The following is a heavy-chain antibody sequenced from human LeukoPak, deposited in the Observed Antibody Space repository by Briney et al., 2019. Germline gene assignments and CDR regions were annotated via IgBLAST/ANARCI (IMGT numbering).Heavy chain of an antibody. J-gene: IGHJ4*02. CDR3: ARGKRPFYGWGSYVDY. V-gene: IGHV4-61*02. Sequence: SETLSLTCTVSGGSISSGRYYWSWIRQPAGKGLEWIVRIYTSGSTTYNPSLKSRVTISVDTSKNQFSLKLSSVTAADTAVYYCARGKRPFYGWGSYVDYWGQGTLVTVSS. CDR2: IYTSGST. D-gene: IGHD3-10*01. CDR1: GGSISSGRYY.